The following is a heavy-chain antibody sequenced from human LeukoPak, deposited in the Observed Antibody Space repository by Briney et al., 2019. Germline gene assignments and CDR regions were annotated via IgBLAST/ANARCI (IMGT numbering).Heavy chain of an antibody. CDR3: ARDDSGSGYYF. CDR2: ISSSSSYT. Sequence: PVGSLLLSCAASGFTFSDYYMSWIRQAPGKGLEWVSYISSSSSYTNYADSVKGRFTISRDNAKNSLYLQMNSLRAEDTAVYYCARDDSGSGYYFWGQGTLVTVSS. V-gene: IGHV3-11*05. J-gene: IGHJ4*02. D-gene: IGHD3-22*01. CDR1: GFTFSDYY.